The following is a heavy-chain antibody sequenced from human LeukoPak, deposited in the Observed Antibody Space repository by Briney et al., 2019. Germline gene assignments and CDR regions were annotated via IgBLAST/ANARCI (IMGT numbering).Heavy chain of an antibody. CDR1: GVTFSSYA. CDR2: ISSNGGST. CDR3: ATNTNLDY. Sequence: PGGSLRLSCAASGVTFSSYAMDWVRQAPGKGLEYVSAISSNGGSTYYANSVKGRFTISRDNSKNTLYLQMGSLRAEDMAVYYCATNTNLDYWGQGTLVTVSS. V-gene: IGHV3-64*01. J-gene: IGHJ4*02. D-gene: IGHD2-8*01.